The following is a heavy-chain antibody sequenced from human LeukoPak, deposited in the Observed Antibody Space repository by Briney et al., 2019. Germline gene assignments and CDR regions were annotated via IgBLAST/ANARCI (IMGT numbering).Heavy chain of an antibody. J-gene: IGHJ5*02. CDR2: ISGSGGST. D-gene: IGHD3-3*01. Sequence: GGSLRLSCAASGFTFSSYSMNWVRQAPGKGLEWVSAISGSGGSTYYADSVKGRFTISRDNSKNTLYLQMNSLRAEDTAVYYCAGFWSGYSFDPWGQGTLVTVSS. V-gene: IGHV3-23*01. CDR3: AGFWSGYSFDP. CDR1: GFTFSSYS.